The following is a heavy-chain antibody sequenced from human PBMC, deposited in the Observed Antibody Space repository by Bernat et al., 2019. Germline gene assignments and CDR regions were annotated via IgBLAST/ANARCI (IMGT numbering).Heavy chain of an antibody. D-gene: IGHD2-15*01. J-gene: IGHJ4*02. CDR1: GFTFSSYS. Sequence: EVQLVESGGGLVQPGGSLRLSCAASGFTFSSYSMNWVRQAPGKGLEWVSYISSSSSTIYYADSVKGRFTISRDNAKNSLYLQMNSLRAEDTAVYYCARDQSAVVVAASYFDYWGQGTLVTVSS. CDR3: ARDQSAVVVAASYFDY. V-gene: IGHV3-48*01. CDR2: ISSSSSTI.